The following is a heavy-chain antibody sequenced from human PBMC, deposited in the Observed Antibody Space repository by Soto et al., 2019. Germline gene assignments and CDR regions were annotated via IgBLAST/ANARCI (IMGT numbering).Heavy chain of an antibody. CDR1: GFTFSSYG. CDR3: ARDGTDCSGGSCYSEFFDY. Sequence: PXGSLRLSCAASGFTFSSYGMHWVRQAPGKGLEWVAVIWYDGSNKYYADSVKGRFTISRDNSKNTLYLQMNSLRAEDTAVYYCARDGTDCSGGSCYSEFFDYWGQGTLVTVSS. V-gene: IGHV3-33*01. CDR2: IWYDGSNK. J-gene: IGHJ4*02. D-gene: IGHD2-15*01.